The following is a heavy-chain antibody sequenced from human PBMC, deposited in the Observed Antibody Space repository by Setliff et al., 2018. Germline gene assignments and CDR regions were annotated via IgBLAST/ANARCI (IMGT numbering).Heavy chain of an antibody. V-gene: IGHV4-38-2*02. Sequence: KPSETLSLTCTVSGYSISNDYFWGWIRQPPGKGLEWIGSIYHSGSTSYYPSLKSRVTISVDTSKNQSSLNLSSVTAADTAVYYCAKHRSYFDYWGQGTLVTVST. J-gene: IGHJ4*02. CDR3: AKHRSYFDY. CDR1: GYSISNDYF. CDR2: IYHSGST.